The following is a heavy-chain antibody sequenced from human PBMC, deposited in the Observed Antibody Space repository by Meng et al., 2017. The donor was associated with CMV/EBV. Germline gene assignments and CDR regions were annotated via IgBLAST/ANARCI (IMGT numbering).Heavy chain of an antibody. J-gene: IGHJ5*02. CDR1: GFTFSSYS. CDR2: ISSSSSSYI. Sequence: GGSLRLSCAASGFTFSSYSMNWVRQAPGKGLEWVSSISSSSSSYIYYADSVKGRFTISRDNAKNSLYLQMNSLRAEDTAVYYCARASSGSYYLNWFDPWGQGTLVTVSS. V-gene: IGHV3-21*01. D-gene: IGHD1-26*01. CDR3: ARASSGSYYLNWFDP.